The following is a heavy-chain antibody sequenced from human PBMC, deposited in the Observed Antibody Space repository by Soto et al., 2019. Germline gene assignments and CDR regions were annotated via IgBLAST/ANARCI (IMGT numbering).Heavy chain of an antibody. CDR2: IIPIFGTA. CDR1: GGTFSSYA. D-gene: IGHD2-2*01. CDR3: ARDSYCISTSCYAGYYYYGMDV. Sequence: QVQLVQSGAEVKKPGSSVKVSCKASGGTFSSYAISWVRQAPGQGLEWMGGIIPIFGTANYAQKFQGRVTITADESTSTAYIELSSLRSEDTAVYYCARDSYCISTSCYAGYYYYGMDVWGQGTTVTVSS. J-gene: IGHJ6*02. V-gene: IGHV1-69*12.